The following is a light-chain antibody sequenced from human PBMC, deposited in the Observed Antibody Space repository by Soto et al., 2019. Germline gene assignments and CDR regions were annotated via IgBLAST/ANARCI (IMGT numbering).Light chain of an antibody. J-gene: IGLJ2*01. V-gene: IGLV2-23*01. CDR1: SNDVGSHNL. Sequence: QSVLTQPASVSGSPGQSITISCTGVSNDVGSHNLVSWYQQQPGKAPKVIIYEGSKRPSGFSNRFSGSRPGNTASLTISGLQAEDEAHYYCSSYAGSSTHVVFGGGTKVTVL. CDR3: SSYAGSSTHVV. CDR2: EGS.